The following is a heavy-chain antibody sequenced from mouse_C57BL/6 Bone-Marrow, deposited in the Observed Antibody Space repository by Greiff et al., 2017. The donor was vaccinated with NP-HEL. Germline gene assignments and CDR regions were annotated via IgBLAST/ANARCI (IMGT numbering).Heavy chain of an antibody. J-gene: IGHJ4*01. CDR2: IWSGGST. CDR3: ARIPVTTKAMDY. V-gene: IGHV2-2*01. Sequence: VKLMESGPGLVQPSQSLSITCTVSGFSLTSYGVHWVRQSPGKGLEWLGVIWSGGSTDYNAAFKSRLSISKDNSKSQVFFKMNSLQADDTAIYYCARIPVTTKAMDYWGQGTSVTVSS. CDR1: GFSLTSYG. D-gene: IGHD2-12*01.